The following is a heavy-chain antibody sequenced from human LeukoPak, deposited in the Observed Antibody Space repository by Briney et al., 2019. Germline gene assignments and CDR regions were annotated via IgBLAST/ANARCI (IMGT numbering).Heavy chain of an antibody. J-gene: IGHJ6*02. CDR3: ATLGYSSRGGVYGMDV. V-gene: IGHV3-53*01. D-gene: IGHD6-13*01. CDR1: GFTVSSNY. CDR2: IYSGGST. Sequence: GGSLRLSCAASGFTVSSNYMSWVRQAPGKGLEWVSVIYSGGSTYYADSVKGRFTISRHNSKNTLYLQMNSLRAEDTAVYYCATLGYSSRGGVYGMDVWGQGTTVTVSS.